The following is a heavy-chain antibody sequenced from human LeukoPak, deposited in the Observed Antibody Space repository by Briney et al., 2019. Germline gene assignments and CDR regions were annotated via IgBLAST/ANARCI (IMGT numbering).Heavy chain of an antibody. D-gene: IGHD3-9*01. CDR1: GFTFSSYS. CDR2: ISSSSSYI. V-gene: IGHV3-21*01. Sequence: GGSLRLSCAASGFTFSSYSMNWVRQAPGKGLEWVSSISSSSSYIYYADSVKGRFTISRDNAKNSLYLQMNSLRAEDTAVYYCAREFETYYDILTGPDYGMDVWGQGTTVTVSS. J-gene: IGHJ6*02. CDR3: AREFETYYDILTGPDYGMDV.